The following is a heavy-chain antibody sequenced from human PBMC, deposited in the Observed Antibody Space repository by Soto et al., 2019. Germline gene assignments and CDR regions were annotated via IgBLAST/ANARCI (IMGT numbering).Heavy chain of an antibody. CDR3: ARARGNLIVGATSGFDY. CDR1: GGSISSGGDY. J-gene: IGHJ4*02. D-gene: IGHD1-26*01. Sequence: QVQLQESGPGLVKPSQTLSLTCTVSGGSISSGGDYWSWIRQHPGKGLEWIGYIYYSGSTYYNPSLKSRVTISVDTSKNQYSLKLSSVTAADTAVYYCARARGNLIVGATSGFDYWGQGTLVTVSS. CDR2: IYYSGST. V-gene: IGHV4-31*03.